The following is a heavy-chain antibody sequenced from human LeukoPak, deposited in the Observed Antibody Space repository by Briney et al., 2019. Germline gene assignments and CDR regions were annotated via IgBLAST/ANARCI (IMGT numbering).Heavy chain of an antibody. D-gene: IGHD3-22*01. CDR2: ISSSGSTI. CDR1: GFTFSSYE. V-gene: IGHV3-48*03. J-gene: IGHJ4*02. CDR3: AGPYNSSGYPAS. Sequence: LAGGSLRLSCAASGFTFSSYEMNWVRQAPGKGLEWVSYISSSGSTIYYADSVKGRFTISRDNAKNSLYLQMNSLRAEDTAVYYCAGPYNSSGYPASGGQGALCTPSS.